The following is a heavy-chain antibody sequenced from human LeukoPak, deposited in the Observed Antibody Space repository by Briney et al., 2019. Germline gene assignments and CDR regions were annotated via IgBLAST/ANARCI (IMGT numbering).Heavy chain of an antibody. V-gene: IGHV4-38-2*01. Sequence: SETLSLTCAVSGYSISSGYYWGWIRQPPGKGLGWIGSIYHSGSTYYNPSLKSRVTISVDTSKNQFSLKLSSVTAADTAVYYCARRCSSTSCYTSFDYWGQGTLVTVSS. J-gene: IGHJ4*02. CDR3: ARRCSSTSCYTSFDY. CDR1: GYSISSGYY. CDR2: IYHSGST. D-gene: IGHD2-2*02.